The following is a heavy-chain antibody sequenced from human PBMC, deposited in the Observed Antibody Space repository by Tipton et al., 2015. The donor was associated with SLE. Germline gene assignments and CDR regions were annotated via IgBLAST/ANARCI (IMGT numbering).Heavy chain of an antibody. CDR3: ARAPGIAAAGSFDY. V-gene: IGHV4-59*12. J-gene: IGHJ4*02. CDR1: GGSISSYY. CDR2: IYYSGST. D-gene: IGHD6-13*01. Sequence: SLTCTVSGGSISSYYWSWIRQPPGKGLEWIGYIYYSGSTNYNPSLKSRVTISVDTSKNQFSLKLSSVTAADTAVYYRARAPGIAAAGSFDYWGQGTLVTVSS.